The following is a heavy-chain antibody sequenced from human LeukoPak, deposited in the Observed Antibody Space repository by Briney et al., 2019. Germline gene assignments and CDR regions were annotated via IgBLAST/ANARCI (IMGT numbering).Heavy chain of an antibody. J-gene: IGHJ5*02. V-gene: IGHV1-18*01. CDR1: GYTFTSYG. Sequence: ASVKVSCKASGYTFTSYGISWVRQAPGQGLEWMGWISAYNGNTNYAQKLQGRVTMTTDTSTSTAYMELRSLRSDDTVVYYCARDRVAYCGGDCYSEWFDPWGQGTLVTVSS. D-gene: IGHD2-21*02. CDR3: ARDRVAYCGGDCYSEWFDP. CDR2: ISAYNGNT.